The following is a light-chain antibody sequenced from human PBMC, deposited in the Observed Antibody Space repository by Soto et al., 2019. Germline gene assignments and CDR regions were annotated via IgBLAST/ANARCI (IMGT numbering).Light chain of an antibody. CDR1: TGTVTSGHF. CDR3: LLFFGDIRGV. CDR2: DTS. Sequence: QAVVTQEASLTVSPGGTVTLTCGSSTGTVTSGHFPYWFQQKPGQAPRTLIYDTSDKPSWTPARFSGSLLGGKAALTLSGAQPEDESEYYCLLFFGDIRGVFGGGTKLTVL. V-gene: IGLV7-46*01. J-gene: IGLJ3*02.